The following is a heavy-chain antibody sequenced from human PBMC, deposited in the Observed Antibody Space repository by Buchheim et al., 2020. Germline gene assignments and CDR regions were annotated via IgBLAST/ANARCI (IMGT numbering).Heavy chain of an antibody. CDR2: ISYDGSNK. V-gene: IGHV3-30-3*01. Sequence: QVQLVESGGGVVQPGRSLRLSCAASGFTFSSYAMHWVRQAPGKGLEWVAVISYDGSNKYYADSVKGRLTISRDNSKNTLYLQMNSLRAEDTAVYYCARDGGSYYSGWFDPWGQGTL. CDR1: GFTFSSYA. CDR3: ARDGGSYYSGWFDP. D-gene: IGHD1-26*01. J-gene: IGHJ5*02.